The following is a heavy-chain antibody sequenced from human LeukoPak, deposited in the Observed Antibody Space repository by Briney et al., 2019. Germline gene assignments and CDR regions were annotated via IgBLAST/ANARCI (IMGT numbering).Heavy chain of an antibody. V-gene: IGHV3-23*01. Sequence: GGSLRLSCAASGFTFSRYAMSWVRQAPGKGLEWVSAISGSGGSTYYADSVKGRFTISRDNSKNTLYLQMNSLRAEDTAVYYCAKDRFSSSPQGPFDYWGQGTLVTVSS. D-gene: IGHD6-6*01. CDR1: GFTFSRYA. J-gene: IGHJ4*02. CDR2: ISGSGGST. CDR3: AKDRFSSSPQGPFDY.